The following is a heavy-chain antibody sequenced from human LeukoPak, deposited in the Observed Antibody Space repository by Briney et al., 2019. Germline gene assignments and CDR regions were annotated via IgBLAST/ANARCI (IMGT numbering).Heavy chain of an antibody. CDR3: AKLGLEYYFDY. Sequence: GRSLGLSCAASGFTFSSYGMHWVRQAPGKGLEWVSAISGSGGSTYYADSVKGRFTISRDNSKNTLYLQMNSLRAEDTAVYYCAKLGLEYYFDYWGQGTLVTVSS. CDR1: GFTFSSYG. J-gene: IGHJ4*02. D-gene: IGHD1-26*01. V-gene: IGHV3-23*01. CDR2: ISGSGGST.